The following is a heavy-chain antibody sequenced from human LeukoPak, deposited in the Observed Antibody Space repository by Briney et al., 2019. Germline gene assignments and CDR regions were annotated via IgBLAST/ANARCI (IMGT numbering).Heavy chain of an antibody. V-gene: IGHV3-23*01. CDR1: GFTFSSYA. Sequence: GGSLRLSCAASGFTFSSYAMSWVRQAPGKGLEWVSGISGSGGSTYYADSVKGRFTISRDNSKNTLYLQMNSLRAEDTAVYYCAKDTSYYCSGGSCYSVYFQHWGQGTLVTVSS. CDR2: ISGSGGST. D-gene: IGHD2-15*01. CDR3: AKDTSYYCSGGSCYSVYFQH. J-gene: IGHJ1*01.